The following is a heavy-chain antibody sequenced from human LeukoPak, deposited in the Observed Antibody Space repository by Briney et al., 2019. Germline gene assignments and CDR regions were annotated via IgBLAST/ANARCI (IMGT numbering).Heavy chain of an antibody. D-gene: IGHD3-10*01. V-gene: IGHV3-66*01. CDR2: IYSGGST. CDR1: GFTFSSYG. J-gene: IGHJ6*02. CDR3: ERDRYYYGSGSYTHYYGMDV. Sequence: PGGSLRLSCAASGFTFSSYGMHWVRQAPGKGLEWVSVIYSGGSTYYADSVKGRFTISRDNSKNTLYLQMNSLRAEDTAVYYCERDRYYYGSGSYTHYYGMDVWGQGTTVTVSS.